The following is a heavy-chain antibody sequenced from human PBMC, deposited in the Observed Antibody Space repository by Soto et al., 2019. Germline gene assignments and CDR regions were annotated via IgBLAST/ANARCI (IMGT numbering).Heavy chain of an antibody. J-gene: IGHJ6*02. Sequence: GGSLRLSCAASGFTVSSNYMSWVRQAPGKGLEWVSVIYSGGSTYYADSVKGRFTISRDNSKNTLYLQMNSLRAEDTAVYYCARDSPSRPENYDFWSGYYFGGDYYYGMDVWGQGTTVTVSS. CDR1: GFTVSSNY. D-gene: IGHD3-3*01. CDR3: ARDSPSRPENYDFWSGYYFGGDYYYGMDV. CDR2: IYSGGST. V-gene: IGHV3-66*01.